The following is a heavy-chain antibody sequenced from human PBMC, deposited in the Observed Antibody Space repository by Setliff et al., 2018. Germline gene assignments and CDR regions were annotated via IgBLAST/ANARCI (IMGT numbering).Heavy chain of an antibody. J-gene: IGHJ1*01. Sequence: ASVKVSCKASGYTFTDYGIAWVRQAPGQGLEWMGWISAHTGNTYSGQKLHDRLTLTTDTSTNTAYMELRSLGSDDTAVYYCSRLVRFCTRVACQTLSGGEFWGQGTLVTVSS. D-gene: IGHD2-8*01. V-gene: IGHV1-18*01. CDR2: ISAHTGNT. CDR3: SRLVRFCTRVACQTLSGGEF. CDR1: GYTFTDYG.